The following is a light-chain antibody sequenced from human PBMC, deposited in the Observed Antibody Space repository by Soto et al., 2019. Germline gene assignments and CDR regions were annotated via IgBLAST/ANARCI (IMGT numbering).Light chain of an antibody. CDR1: SSNIGGNS. CDR3: GSWDSSLSAYV. V-gene: IGLV1-51*01. Sequence: QSVMTQPPSVSAAPGRKVTISCYGSSSNIGGNSVSWYQQLPGTAPKLLIYDDNKRPSGIPDRFSGSKSGTSATLGITGFQTGDEADYYCGSWDSSLSAYVFGTGTKLTVL. J-gene: IGLJ1*01. CDR2: DDN.